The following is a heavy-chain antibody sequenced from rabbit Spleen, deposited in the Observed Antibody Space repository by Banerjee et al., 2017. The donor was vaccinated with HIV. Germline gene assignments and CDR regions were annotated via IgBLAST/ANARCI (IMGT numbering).Heavy chain of an antibody. Sequence: QSLEESGGDLVKPGASLTPTCTASGFSFSSRYYLCWVRQAPGKGLEWIACIDTSDGDTDYANWPKGRFTISKTSSTTVTLQMTSLTAADTATYFCARDLDGVIGWNFGWWGPGTLVTVS. J-gene: IGHJ4*01. V-gene: IGHV1S40*01. D-gene: IGHD1-1*01. CDR1: GFSFSSRYY. CDR3: ARDLDGVIGWNFGW. CDR2: IDTSDGDT.